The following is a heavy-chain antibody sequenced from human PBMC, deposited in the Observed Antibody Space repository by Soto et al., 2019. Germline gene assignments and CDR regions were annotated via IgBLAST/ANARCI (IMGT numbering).Heavy chain of an antibody. V-gene: IGHV6-1*01. CDR3: ARAASFYYDNTGYYHFDY. D-gene: IGHD3-22*01. J-gene: IGHJ4*02. Sequence: SQTLSLTCAISGDSVSSNSAAWNWIRQSPSRGLEWLGRTYYRSKWYNDYAVSVKSRITINPDTSKNQFSLRLRSVTAADTAVYYCARAASFYYDNTGYYHFDYWGQGSLVTVSS. CDR1: GDSVSSNSAA. CDR2: TYYRSKWYN.